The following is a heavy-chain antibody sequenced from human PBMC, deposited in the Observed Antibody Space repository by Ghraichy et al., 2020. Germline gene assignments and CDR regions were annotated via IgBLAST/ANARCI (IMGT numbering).Heavy chain of an antibody. D-gene: IGHD5-18*01. CDR2: ISAGGSTT. CDR1: GLTFSSCA. CDR3: AGGGVDTAMARDY. J-gene: IGHJ4*02. V-gene: IGHV3-23*01. Sequence: GGSLRLSCAASGLTFSSCAMSWVRQAPGKGLEWVSAISAGGSTTYYADSVKGRFTISREDSKNTLFLQMNSLIAEDTALYYCAGGGVDTAMARDYWGQGTLVTVAS.